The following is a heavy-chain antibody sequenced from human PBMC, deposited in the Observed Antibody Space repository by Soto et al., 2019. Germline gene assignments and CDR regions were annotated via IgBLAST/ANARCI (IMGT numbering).Heavy chain of an antibody. CDR2: ISYTGST. J-gene: IGHJ5*02. CDR3: ARDRRSAHGTRGSIDP. CDR1: GGYIGSGGYY. V-gene: IGHV4-31*03. Sequence: QVQLQESGPGLVKPSQTLSLTCNVSGGYIGSGGYYWSWIRQHPGKDLEWIGYISYTGSTYYNRSLRSRVSMSVDTSKNQFSLKLTSVTAADTAVYYCARDRRSAHGTRGSIDPWGQGTMVTVSA. D-gene: IGHD6-13*01.